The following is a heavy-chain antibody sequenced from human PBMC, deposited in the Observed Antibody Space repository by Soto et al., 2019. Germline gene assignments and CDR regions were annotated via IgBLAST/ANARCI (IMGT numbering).Heavy chain of an antibody. CDR2: IWYDGSNK. CDR3: ARAAIKSSSSWFDY. D-gene: IGHD6-6*01. V-gene: IGHV3-33*01. Sequence: GGSLRLSCAASGFTFSSYGMHWVRQAPGKGLEWVAVIWYDGSNKYYADSVKGRFTISRDNSKNTLYLQMNSLRAEDTAVYYCARAAIKSSSSWFDYWGQGTLVTVSS. J-gene: IGHJ4*02. CDR1: GFTFSSYG.